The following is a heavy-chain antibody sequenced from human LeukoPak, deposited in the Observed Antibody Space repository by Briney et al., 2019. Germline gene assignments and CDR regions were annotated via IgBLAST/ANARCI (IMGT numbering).Heavy chain of an antibody. CDR1: GGSISSSNYY. D-gene: IGHD5-18*01. Sequence: SETLSLTCTVSGGSISSSNYYWGWIRQPPGKGLEWIGSIYYSGNTYYNPSLKSRVTISVDTSKNQFSLKLSSVTAADTAVYYCARVRGYSYDSSDFDYWGQGTLVTVSS. V-gene: IGHV4-39*07. CDR2: IYYSGNT. J-gene: IGHJ4*02. CDR3: ARVRGYSYDSSDFDY.